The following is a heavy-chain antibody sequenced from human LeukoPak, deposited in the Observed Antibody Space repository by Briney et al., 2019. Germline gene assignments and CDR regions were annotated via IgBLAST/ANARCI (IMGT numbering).Heavy chain of an antibody. Sequence: GGSLRLSCAASGFTFSTYWMSWVRQAPGEGLEWVANIKQDGSEKYFVDSVKGRFTISRDNAKNSLYLQMNSLRAEDTAVYYCATGGDYYYSHWGQGTLVTVSS. CDR1: GFTFSTYW. D-gene: IGHD2-21*01. CDR2: IKQDGSEK. J-gene: IGHJ4*02. CDR3: ATGGDYYYSH. V-gene: IGHV3-7*01.